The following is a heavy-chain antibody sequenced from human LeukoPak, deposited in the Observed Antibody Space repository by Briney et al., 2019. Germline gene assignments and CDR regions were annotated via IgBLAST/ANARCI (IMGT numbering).Heavy chain of an antibody. J-gene: IGHJ4*02. V-gene: IGHV4-34*01. D-gene: IGHD5-12*01. CDR3: ARGGGWLRPRYYFDY. CDR1: GGSFSGYY. CDR2: INHSGST. Sequence: SETLSLTCAVYGGSFSGYYWSWIRQPPGKGLEWIGEINHSGSTNYNPSLKSRVTISVGTSKNQFSLKLSSVTAADTAVYYCARGGGWLRPRYYFDYWGQGTLVTVSS.